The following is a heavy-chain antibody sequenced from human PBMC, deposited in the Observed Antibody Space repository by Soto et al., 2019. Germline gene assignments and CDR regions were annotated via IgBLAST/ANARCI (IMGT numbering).Heavy chain of an antibody. CDR3: AGGLAATGSPGYYYHGMGV. V-gene: IGHV5-51*01. Sequence: GESLKISCEGSGYSFRNYWIAWVRQMPGKGLEWMGIIFPGDSDPTYGPSFQGQVTISADKSISTAYLQWRSLKESDTAVYYCAGGLAATGSPGYYYHGMGVWGQGTTVTVSS. D-gene: IGHD6-13*01. CDR1: GYSFRNYW. CDR2: IFPGDSDP. J-gene: IGHJ6*02.